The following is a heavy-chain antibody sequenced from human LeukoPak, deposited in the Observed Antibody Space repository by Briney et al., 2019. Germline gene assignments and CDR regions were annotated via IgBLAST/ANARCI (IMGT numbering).Heavy chain of an antibody. Sequence: GASVKVSCKASGYTFTSYYMHWVRQAPGQGLEWMGIINPSGGSTSYAQKFQGRVTMTRDTSTSTVYMELSSLRSEDTAVYYCASPPAGIPIIAPAGTGVSNFFHPGGRGPLVTVPS. D-gene: IGHD6-13*01. CDR2: INPSGGST. CDR3: ASPPAGIPIIAPAGTGVSNFFHP. V-gene: IGHV1-46*01. J-gene: IGHJ1*01. CDR1: GYTFTSYY.